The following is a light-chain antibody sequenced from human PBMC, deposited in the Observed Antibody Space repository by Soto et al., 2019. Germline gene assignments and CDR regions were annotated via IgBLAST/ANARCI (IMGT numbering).Light chain of an antibody. CDR3: QQYNSYPFT. CDR2: KAS. V-gene: IGKV1-5*03. Sequence: DIQMTQSPSTLSASVGDRVIITCRASQSISSWLAWYQQKPGKAAKLLMYKASSLECGVPSRFSGSGSGTGFTLNISSLQPDDWATCDCQQYNSYPFTFGRGTKEVNK. J-gene: IGKJ3*01. CDR1: QSISSW.